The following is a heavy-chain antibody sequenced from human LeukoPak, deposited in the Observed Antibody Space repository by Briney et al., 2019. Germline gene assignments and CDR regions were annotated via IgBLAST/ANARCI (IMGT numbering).Heavy chain of an antibody. D-gene: IGHD4-17*01. J-gene: IGHJ4*02. CDR2: INTNSGGT. CDR3: TTPYGDYEHSTCDY. Sequence: ASVKVSCKASGYTFTAYYMHWVRQAPGQVLEWMGWINTNSGGTNYAQKFQGRVTMTRDTSISTAYMEVSKLRSDDTAVYYCTTPYGDYEHSTCDYWGQGTLVTVSS. CDR1: GYTFTAYY. V-gene: IGHV1-2*02.